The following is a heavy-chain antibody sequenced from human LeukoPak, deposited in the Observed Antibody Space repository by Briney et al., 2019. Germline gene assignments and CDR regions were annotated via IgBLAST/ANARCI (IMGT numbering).Heavy chain of an antibody. CDR2: ISSSGSTI. J-gene: IGHJ4*02. CDR3: ARERGSSGGFDY. D-gene: IGHD6-19*01. CDR1: GFTFSSYS. Sequence: GGSLRLSCAASGFTFSSYSMNWVRQAPGKGLEWVSYISSSGSTIYYADSVKGRFTISRDNAKNTLYLQMNSLRAEDTAVYYCARERGSSGGFDYWGQGTLVTVSS. V-gene: IGHV3-48*04.